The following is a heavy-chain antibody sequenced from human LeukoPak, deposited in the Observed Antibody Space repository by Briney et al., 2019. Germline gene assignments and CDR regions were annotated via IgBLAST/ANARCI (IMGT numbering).Heavy chain of an antibody. CDR3: AKELGYSSPPNYYYYGMDV. J-gene: IGHJ6*02. CDR2: ISSNGGST. Sequence: GGSLRLSCAASGFTFSSYAMHWVRQAPGKGLEYVSAISSNGGSTYYANSVKGRFTISRDNSKNTLYLQMNSLRAEDTAVYYCAKELGYSSPPNYYYYGMDVWGQGTTVTVSS. CDR1: GFTFSSYA. D-gene: IGHD6-13*01. V-gene: IGHV3-64*01.